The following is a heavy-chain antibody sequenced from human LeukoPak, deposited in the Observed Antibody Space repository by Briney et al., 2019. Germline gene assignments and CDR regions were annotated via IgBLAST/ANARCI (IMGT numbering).Heavy chain of an antibody. CDR3: ARGALRYSDY. V-gene: IGHV3-48*02. Sequence: GGSLRLSCAASGFTFSSYTMNWVRQAPGKGLEWVSSISSTSSAIYYAASVKGRFTISRDNAKNSLHLQMNSLRDEDTAVYYCARGALRYSDYWGQGTLVTVSS. CDR2: ISSTSSAI. D-gene: IGHD3-9*01. J-gene: IGHJ4*02. CDR1: GFTFSSYT.